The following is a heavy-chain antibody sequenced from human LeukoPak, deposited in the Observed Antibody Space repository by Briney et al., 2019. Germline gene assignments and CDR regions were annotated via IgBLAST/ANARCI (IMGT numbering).Heavy chain of an antibody. J-gene: IGHJ4*02. CDR1: GGSISSSGYY. CDR2: IYYSGST. CDR3: ARSAQWLAYYFDY. D-gene: IGHD6-19*01. Sequence: TSETLSLTCTVSGGSISSSGYYWGWIRQPPGKGLEWIGSIYYSGSTYYNPSLKSRVTISVDTSKNQFSLKLSSVTAADTAVYYCARSAQWLAYYFDYWGQGTLVTVSS. V-gene: IGHV4-39*01.